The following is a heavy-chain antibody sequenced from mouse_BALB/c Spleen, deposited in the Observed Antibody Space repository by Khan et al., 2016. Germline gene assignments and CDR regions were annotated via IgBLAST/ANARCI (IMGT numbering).Heavy chain of an antibody. Sequence: QVQLQQSGAELAKPGASVKMSCKASGYTFTSYWMHWVKQRPGQGLEWIGYINPSTGYTEYNQTFKDKATLTADKSSSTAYMQLSSLTSEDSAVYYCASYYGSSYYAMDYWGQGTSVTVSS. V-gene: IGHV1-7*01. CDR1: GYTFTSYW. CDR3: ASYYGSSYYAMDY. D-gene: IGHD1-1*01. J-gene: IGHJ4*01. CDR2: INPSTGYT.